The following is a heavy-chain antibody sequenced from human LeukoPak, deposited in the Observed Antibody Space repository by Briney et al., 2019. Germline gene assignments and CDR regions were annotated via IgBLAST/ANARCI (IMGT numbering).Heavy chain of an antibody. V-gene: IGHV3-23*01. CDR3: ANPARTDYADY. D-gene: IGHD1-14*01. CDR1: GFPFSIYG. Sequence: GGSLTLSCAASGFPFSIYGIQWLRQAPGKGLEWVSAISGSGGSTYYADSVTGRFTISRDNSKNTLYLQMNSLRAEDTAVYYCANPARTDYADYWGQGTLVTVSS. J-gene: IGHJ4*02. CDR2: ISGSGGST.